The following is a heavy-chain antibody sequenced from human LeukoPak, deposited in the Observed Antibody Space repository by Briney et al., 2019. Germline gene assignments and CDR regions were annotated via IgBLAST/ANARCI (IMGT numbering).Heavy chain of an antibody. CDR1: GGSISSGDYY. D-gene: IGHD4-17*01. CDR2: IYYSGST. Sequence: SQTLSLPCTVSGGSISSGDYYWSWIRQPPGQGLEWIGYIYYSGSTYYNPSLKSRVTISVDTSKNQFSLKLSSVTAADTAVYYCARGDYPSWFDPWGQGTLVTVSA. V-gene: IGHV4-30-4*01. J-gene: IGHJ5*02. CDR3: ARGDYPSWFDP.